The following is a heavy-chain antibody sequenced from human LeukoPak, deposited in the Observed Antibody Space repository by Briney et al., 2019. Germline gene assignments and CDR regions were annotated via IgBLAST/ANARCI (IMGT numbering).Heavy chain of an antibody. J-gene: IGHJ6*02. V-gene: IGHV3-33*01. Sequence: GGSLRLSCAASGFTFSSYGMHWVRQAPGKGLEWVAVIWYDGSNKYYADSVKGRFTISRDNSKNTLYLQMNSLRAEDTAVYYCAREPPRNYYYYGMDVWGQGTTVTVSS. CDR1: GFTFSSYG. CDR2: IWYDGSNK. CDR3: AREPPRNYYYYGMDV. D-gene: IGHD3-10*01.